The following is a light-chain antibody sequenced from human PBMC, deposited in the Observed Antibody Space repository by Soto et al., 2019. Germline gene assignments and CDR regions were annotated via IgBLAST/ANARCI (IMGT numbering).Light chain of an antibody. CDR1: QSIGSK. CDR3: QQYDNWPPT. V-gene: IGKV3-15*01. Sequence: MTPSPATLSVSPGERATLSCRASQSIGSKLAWYQQKPGQAPRLLFYGASNRATGIPARFGASGSGTEFTLTVSSLQSEDFAVYSCQQYDNWPPTFGGGNHVEIK. J-gene: IGKJ4*01. CDR2: GAS.